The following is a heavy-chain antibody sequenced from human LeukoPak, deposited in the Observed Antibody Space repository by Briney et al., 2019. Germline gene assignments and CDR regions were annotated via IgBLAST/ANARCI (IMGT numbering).Heavy chain of an antibody. V-gene: IGHV3-33*01. D-gene: IGHD1-1*01. J-gene: IGHJ4*02. Sequence: GGSLRLPCAASGFTFSSYGMHWVRQAPGKGLEWVAVIWYDGSNKYYADSVKGRFTISRDNSKNTLYLQMNSLRAEDTAVYYCASLEPDPNVWGQGTLVTVSS. CDR3: ASLEPDPNV. CDR2: IWYDGSNK. CDR1: GFTFSSYG.